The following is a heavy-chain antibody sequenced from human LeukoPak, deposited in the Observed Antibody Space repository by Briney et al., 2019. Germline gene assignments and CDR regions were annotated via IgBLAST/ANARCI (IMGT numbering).Heavy chain of an antibody. CDR2: IDHSGST. CDR1: GGSFSGYY. CDR3: ARVVGSVNSIRFDP. D-gene: IGHD1-26*01. V-gene: IGHV4-34*01. J-gene: IGHJ5*02. Sequence: SETLSLTCAVYGGSFSGYYWSWIRQFPGKGLEWIGEIDHSGSTNYSPSLKSRVTMSVDTSTNQISLNLSSVTAADTAAYYCARVVGSVNSIRFDPWGQGTLVTVSS.